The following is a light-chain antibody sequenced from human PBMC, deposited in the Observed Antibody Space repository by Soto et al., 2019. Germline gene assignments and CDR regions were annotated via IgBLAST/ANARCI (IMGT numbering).Light chain of an antibody. V-gene: IGKV2-28*01. CDR3: MQALQTPGT. Sequence: DVVLTQSPLSLPVTPGEPASISCRSSQSLLHSNGFTYLDWYLQKPGQSPQLLIYLGSNRASGVPDRFSGSGSGTDFTLKISRVEAEDVRLYYCMQALQTPGTFGHGTQLDIK. CDR2: LGS. CDR1: QSLLHSNGFTY. J-gene: IGKJ1*01.